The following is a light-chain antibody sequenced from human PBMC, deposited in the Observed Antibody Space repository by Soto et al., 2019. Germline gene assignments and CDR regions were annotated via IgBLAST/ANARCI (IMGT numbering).Light chain of an antibody. CDR3: QQFTA. V-gene: IGKV3-20*01. Sequence: EIVLTQSPGTLSLSPGERATLSCRASQSISNNYLAWYQQRPGQAPRLLIYGVSSRATGIADRFSGSGSGTDFTLTISRLEPEDFAMYYCQQFTAFGQGTRVEI. CDR2: GVS. CDR1: QSISNNY. J-gene: IGKJ1*01.